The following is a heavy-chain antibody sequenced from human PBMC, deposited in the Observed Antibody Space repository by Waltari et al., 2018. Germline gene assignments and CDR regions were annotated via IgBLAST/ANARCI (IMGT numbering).Heavy chain of an antibody. J-gene: IGHJ3*02. CDR2: ISSTTTT. CDR1: VFTYMTNN. CDR3: ARGRNGYIQDVFDI. Sequence: EVILAASVVAVVQPGEPMCLPCAASVFTYMTNNMTWVRQARGKGLEWVSYISSTTTTYYADYVKGRFTISRDNAKNSLYLQMNSLRAEDTALYYCARGRNGYIQDVFDIWGQGTMVSVSS. D-gene: IGHD5-12*01. V-gene: IGHV3-48*01.